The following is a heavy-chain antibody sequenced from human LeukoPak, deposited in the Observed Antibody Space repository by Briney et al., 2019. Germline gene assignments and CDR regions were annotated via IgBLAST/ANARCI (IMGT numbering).Heavy chain of an antibody. D-gene: IGHD3-22*01. CDR2: IYYSGST. CDR3: ARADYYDSSLDY. CDR1: GDSISSYY. V-gene: IGHV4-59*01. Sequence: SETLSFTCTVSGDSISSYYWSWIRQPPGKGLEWIGYIYYSGSTNYNPSLKSRVTISVDTSKNQFSLKLSSVTAADTAVYYCARADYYDSSLDYWGQGTLVTVSS. J-gene: IGHJ4*02.